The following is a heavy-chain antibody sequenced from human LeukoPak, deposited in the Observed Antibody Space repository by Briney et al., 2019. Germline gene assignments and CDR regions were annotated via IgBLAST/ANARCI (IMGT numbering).Heavy chain of an antibody. J-gene: IGHJ4*02. Sequence: GGSLRLSCAASGFTFSSYSMTWVRQAPGKGLEWVSSISSSSSYIYYADSVKGRFTISRDNAKNSLYLQMNSLRAEDTAVYYCAINDYGGNSEFDYWGQGTLVTVSS. CDR3: AINDYGGNSEFDY. D-gene: IGHD4-23*01. CDR2: ISSSSSYI. CDR1: GFTFSSYS. V-gene: IGHV3-21*01.